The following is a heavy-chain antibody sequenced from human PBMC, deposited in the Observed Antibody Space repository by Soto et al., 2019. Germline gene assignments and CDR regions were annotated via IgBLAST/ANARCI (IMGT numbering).Heavy chain of an antibody. D-gene: IGHD4-17*01. CDR3: ARTHDYGDYPPLGY. V-gene: IGHV4-34*01. CDR2: INHSGST. Sequence: PSETLSLTCAVYGGSFSGYYWSWIRQPPGKGLERIGEINHSGSTNYNPSLKSRVTISVDTSKNQFSLKLSSATAADTAVYYCARTHDYGDYPPLGYWGQGTLVTVSS. J-gene: IGHJ4*02. CDR1: GGSFSGYY.